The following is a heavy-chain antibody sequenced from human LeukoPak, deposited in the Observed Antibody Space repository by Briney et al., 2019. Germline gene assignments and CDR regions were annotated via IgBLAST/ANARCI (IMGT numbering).Heavy chain of an antibody. J-gene: IGHJ6*02. V-gene: IGHV1-18*01. CDR1: GYTFTSYG. D-gene: IGHD4-17*01. Sequence: GASVKVSCKASGYTFTSYGISWVRQAPGQGLEWMGWISAYNGNTNYAQKLQGRVTMTTDTSTSTAYMELRSLRSDDTAVYYCARGPYGDYRTPYYYYGMGVWGQGTTVTVSS. CDR2: ISAYNGNT. CDR3: ARGPYGDYRTPYYYYGMGV.